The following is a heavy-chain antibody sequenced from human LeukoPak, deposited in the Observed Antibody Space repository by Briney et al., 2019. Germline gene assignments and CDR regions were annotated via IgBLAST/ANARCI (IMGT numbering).Heavy chain of an antibody. Sequence: SETLSLTCTVSGGSISSYYWSWIRQPPGKGPEWIGYIYYSGSTNYNPSLKSRVTISVDTSKNQFSLKLSSVTAADTAVYYCAGTKTGLAVAGRSYFDYWGQGTLVTVSS. D-gene: IGHD6-19*01. CDR1: GGSISSYY. J-gene: IGHJ4*02. CDR3: AGTKTGLAVAGRSYFDY. CDR2: IYYSGST. V-gene: IGHV4-59*08.